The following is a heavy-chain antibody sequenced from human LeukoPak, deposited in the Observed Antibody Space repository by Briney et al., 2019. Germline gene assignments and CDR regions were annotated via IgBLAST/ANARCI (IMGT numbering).Heavy chain of an antibody. V-gene: IGHV4-34*01. J-gene: IGHJ4*02. CDR3: ASSHSILGYSYGYVL. CDR2: INHSGST. CDR1: GGSLSGYY. Sequence: PSETLSLTCAVYGGSLSGYYWSWIRQPPGKGLEWIGEINHSGSTNYNPSLRSRVTISVDTSKNQFSLKLSSVTAADTAVYYCASSHSILGYSYGYVLWGQGTLVTVSS. D-gene: IGHD5-18*01.